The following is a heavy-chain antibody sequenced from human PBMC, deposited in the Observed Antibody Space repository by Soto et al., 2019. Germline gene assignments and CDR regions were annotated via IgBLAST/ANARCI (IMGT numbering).Heavy chain of an antibody. CDR3: ARAAQERDSESIRGLDV. D-gene: IGHD3-3*01. Sequence: EVQLVESGGSLIQPGGSLRLSCAVSGFTVSSYYMSWVRQTQEKGLEWVSTLYTGGGTYYPDSVKGRFTISRDSSKKTMYLQLNSLRVEDTAVYYCARAAQERDSESIRGLDVWGQGTTVTVSS. V-gene: IGHV3-53*01. J-gene: IGHJ6*02. CDR1: GFTVSSYY. CDR2: LYTGGGT.